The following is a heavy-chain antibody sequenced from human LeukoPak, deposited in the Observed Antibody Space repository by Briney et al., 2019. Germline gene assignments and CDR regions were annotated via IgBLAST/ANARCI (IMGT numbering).Heavy chain of an antibody. J-gene: IGHJ4*02. Sequence: PGGSLRLSCAASGFTFSSSWMTWVRQAPGKGLERVANIKEDGSEKYYVDSVKGRFTISRDNAKNSLYLQMNSLRAEDTAIYYCAKDYSSGTYFDSWGQGTLVTVSS. CDR2: IKEDGSEK. D-gene: IGHD3-22*01. CDR3: AKDYSSGTYFDS. V-gene: IGHV3-7*05. CDR1: GFTFSSSW.